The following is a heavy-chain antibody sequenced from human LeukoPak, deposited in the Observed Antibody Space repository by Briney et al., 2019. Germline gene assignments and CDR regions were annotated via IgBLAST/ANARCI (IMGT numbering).Heavy chain of an antibody. V-gene: IGHV1-18*01. Sequence: ASVKVSCKASGYTFTSYGISWVRQAPGQGLEWMGWISAYNGNTKHAQKFQDRVTMTTDTSTSTAYMELRSLRSDDTAVYHCARGDMYYYGSSGTLNQNFDYWGQGTLVTVSS. CDR1: GYTFTSYG. D-gene: IGHD3-22*01. J-gene: IGHJ4*02. CDR2: ISAYNGNT. CDR3: ARGDMYYYGSSGTLNQNFDY.